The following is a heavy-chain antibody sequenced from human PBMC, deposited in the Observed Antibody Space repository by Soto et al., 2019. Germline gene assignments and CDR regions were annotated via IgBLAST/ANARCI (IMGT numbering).Heavy chain of an antibody. Sequence: AASVKVSCKASGGTFSSYAISWVRQAPGQGLEWMGGIIPIFGTANYAQKFQGRVTITADKSTSTAYMELSSLRSEDTAVYYCARVCSSTSCYASYYYGMDVWGQGTTVTV. CDR1: GGTFSSYA. J-gene: IGHJ6*02. V-gene: IGHV1-69*06. D-gene: IGHD2-2*01. CDR3: ARVCSSTSCYASYYYGMDV. CDR2: IIPIFGTA.